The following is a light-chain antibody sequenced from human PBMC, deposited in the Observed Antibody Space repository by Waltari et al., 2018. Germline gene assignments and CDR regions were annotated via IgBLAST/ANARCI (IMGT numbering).Light chain of an antibody. CDR2: KAS. CDR1: QSVSSW. V-gene: IGKV1-5*03. Sequence: DIQMTQFPSTLSASVGDRVTITCRASQSVSSWLGWYQQKPEKATKLLIYKASTLEGGVPSRFSGSGSGTEFTLTISSLQPDDFATYYCQQYNTYSTFGQGTKVDIK. CDR3: QQYNTYST. J-gene: IGKJ1*01.